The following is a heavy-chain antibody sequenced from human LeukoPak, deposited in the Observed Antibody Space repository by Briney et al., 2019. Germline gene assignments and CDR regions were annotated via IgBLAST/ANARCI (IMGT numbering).Heavy chain of an antibody. Sequence: GGSLRLSCAASGFTFGSYSMNWVRQAPGKGLEWVSSISSSSSYIYYADSVKGRFTISRDNAKNSLYLQMNSLRAEDTAVYYCARVGIAAAVDYYYYMDVWGKGTTVTVSS. CDR2: ISSSSSYI. D-gene: IGHD6-13*01. CDR1: GFTFGSYS. CDR3: ARVGIAAAVDYYYYMDV. V-gene: IGHV3-21*01. J-gene: IGHJ6*03.